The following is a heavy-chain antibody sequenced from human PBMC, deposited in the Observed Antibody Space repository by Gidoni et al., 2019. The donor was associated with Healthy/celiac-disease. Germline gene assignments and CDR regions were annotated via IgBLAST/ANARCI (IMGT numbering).Heavy chain of an antibody. D-gene: IGHD2-15*01. Sequence: EVQLVESGGGLVKPGGSLRLSCAASGFTFSSYSMNWVRQAPGKGLEWVSSISSSSSYRYYADSVKGRFTISIDNAKNSLYLQMNSLRAEDTAVYYCARAQVVVAATFFGMDVWGQGTTVTVSS. J-gene: IGHJ6*02. V-gene: IGHV3-21*01. CDR1: GFTFSSYS. CDR3: ARAQVVVAATFFGMDV. CDR2: ISSSSSYR.